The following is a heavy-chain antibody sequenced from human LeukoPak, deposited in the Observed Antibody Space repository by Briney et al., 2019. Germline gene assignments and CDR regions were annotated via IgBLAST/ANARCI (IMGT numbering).Heavy chain of an antibody. Sequence: GGSLRLSCAASGFTFSGSAMHWVRQASGKELEWVGRIRSKANSYATAYAASVKGRFTISRDDSKNTAYLQMNSLKTEDTAVYYCTSSPPGGPYYYYYGMDVWGQGTTVTVSS. CDR1: GFTFSGSA. D-gene: IGHD1-14*01. CDR3: TSSPPGGPYYYYYGMDV. CDR2: IRSKANSYAT. J-gene: IGHJ6*02. V-gene: IGHV3-73*01.